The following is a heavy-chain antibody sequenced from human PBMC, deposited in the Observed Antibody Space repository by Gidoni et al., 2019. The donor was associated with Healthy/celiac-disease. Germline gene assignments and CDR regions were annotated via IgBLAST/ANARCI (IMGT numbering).Heavy chain of an antibody. V-gene: IGHV3-23*01. CDR2: NSGSGGST. CDR3: AKDPFFVDSGSYYEDY. D-gene: IGHD1-26*01. CDR1: AFTFSSYA. Sequence: DVQLLESGGCLVQPGGSLRLSCSASAFTFSSYAMSWVRQAPGKGLEWGSANSGSGGSTYYADSVKGRFTISRDDSKNTLYLQMNSLRAEDTAVYYCAKDPFFVDSGSYYEDYWGQGTLVTVSS. J-gene: IGHJ4*02.